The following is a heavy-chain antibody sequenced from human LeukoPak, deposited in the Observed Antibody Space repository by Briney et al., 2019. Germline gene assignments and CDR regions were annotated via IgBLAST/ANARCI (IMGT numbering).Heavy chain of an antibody. J-gene: IGHJ4*02. D-gene: IGHD3-10*01. CDR3: ARANYYGSGKKDLDY. V-gene: IGHV1-8*02. CDR2: MNPNSGNT. Sequence: ASVKVSCKASGGTFSSYAINWVRQATGQGLEWMGWMNPNSGNTGYAQKFQGRVTMTRNTSMSTAYMELNSLRSEDTAVYYCARANYYGSGKKDLDYWGQGTLVTVSS. CDR1: GGTFSSYA.